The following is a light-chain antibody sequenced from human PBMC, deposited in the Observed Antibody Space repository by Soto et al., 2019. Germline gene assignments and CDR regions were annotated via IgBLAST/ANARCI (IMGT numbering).Light chain of an antibody. J-gene: IGKJ2*01. CDR1: QSILYSSNNKTL. Sequence: DIVMTQSPEYLAVSLGERATINCRSSQSILYSSNNKTLIAWYQQKPGQPPKLLIYWASTRQSGVPDRFSGSGSGRDFTLTISSLQAEDVAVYYWQQYYSPPRYTFGQGTRLGIK. CDR2: WAS. CDR3: QQYYSPPRYT. V-gene: IGKV4-1*01.